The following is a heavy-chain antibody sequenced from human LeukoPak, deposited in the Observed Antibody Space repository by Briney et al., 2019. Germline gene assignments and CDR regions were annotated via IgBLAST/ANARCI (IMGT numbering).Heavy chain of an antibody. D-gene: IGHD3-9*01. CDR3: ARDAYDILTGYSWFDP. V-gene: IGHV3-74*01. CDR1: GFTFSSYW. J-gene: IGHJ5*02. Sequence: GGSLRLSCAASGFTFSSYWMHWVRHAPGKGLVWVSRINSDGSSTSYADSVKGRFTISRDNTKNTLYLQMNSLRDEDTAVYYCARDAYDILTGYSWFDPWGQGTLVTVSS. CDR2: INSDGSST.